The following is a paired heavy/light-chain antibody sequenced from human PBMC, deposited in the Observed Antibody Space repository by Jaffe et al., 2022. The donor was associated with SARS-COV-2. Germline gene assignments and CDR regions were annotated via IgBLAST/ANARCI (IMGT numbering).Heavy chain of an antibody. CDR1: GFTFSTYW. CDR3: ARPELGMFAPSGV. D-gene: IGHD3-10*01. Sequence: EVQLVESGGGLVQPGGSLRLSCGASGFTFSTYWMAWVRQAPGKGLEWVANINVDGSVKNYVDSVKGRFTISRDNAKNSLFLQMNSLGAEDTAIYYCARPELGMFAPSGVWGQGTLVTVSS. V-gene: IGHV3-7*03. CDR2: INVDGSVK. J-gene: IGHJ4*02.
Light chain of an antibody. CDR1: SSDVGAYNY. J-gene: IGLJ3*02. CDR2: DVT. V-gene: IGLV2-14*03. Sequence: QSALTQPASVSGSPGQSITISCTGTSSDVGAYNYVSWYQQHPGKAPKLMIYDVTNRPSGVSNRFSGSKSGNTASLTISGLQAEDEADYYCSSYTTSSTFVFGGGTKLTVL. CDR3: SSYTTSSTFV.